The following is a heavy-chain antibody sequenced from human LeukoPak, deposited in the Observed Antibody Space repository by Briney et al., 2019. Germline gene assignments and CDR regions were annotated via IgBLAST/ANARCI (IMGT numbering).Heavy chain of an antibody. V-gene: IGHV3-74*01. CDR1: GFLFSNYW. Sequence: PGGSLRLSCAASGFLFSNYWMHWVRQAPGKGLVWVSRVNSDGSTTNYADSVKGRFTISRDNAENTLYMRMNSLRPEDTAVYYCAAGGGDGYWGQGTLVTVSS. J-gene: IGHJ4*02. CDR2: VNSDGSTT. D-gene: IGHD3-16*01. CDR3: AAGGGDGY.